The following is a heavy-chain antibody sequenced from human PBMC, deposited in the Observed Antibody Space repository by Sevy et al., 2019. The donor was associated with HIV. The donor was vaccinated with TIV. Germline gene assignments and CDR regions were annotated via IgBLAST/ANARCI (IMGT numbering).Heavy chain of an antibody. CDR3: ARENYYDSTSLGSFDV. J-gene: IGHJ3*01. CDR2: ISADGGVK. V-gene: IGHV3-30-3*01. CDR1: GFTISSYW. Sequence: GGSLRLSCAASGFTISSYWVTWVRQAPGRGLEWVAIISADGGVKYYADSVKGRFTISRDNSDNTLSLQMNSLRTEESALYYCARENYYDSTSLGSFDVWGQGTMVTVSS. D-gene: IGHD3-22*01.